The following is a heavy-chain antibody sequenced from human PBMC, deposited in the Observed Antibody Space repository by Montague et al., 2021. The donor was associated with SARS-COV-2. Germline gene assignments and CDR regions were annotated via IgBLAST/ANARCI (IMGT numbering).Heavy chain of an antibody. CDR1: GGSISSSNW. D-gene: IGHD6-19*01. CDR3: ARQEDSSGWFTPDAFDI. J-gene: IGHJ3*02. CDR2: IYYSGST. V-gene: IGHV4-39*01. Sequence: SETLSLTCAVSGGSISSSNWWSWVRQPPGKGLEWIGSIYYSGSTYYNPSLKSRATISVDTYKNQFSLKLSSVTAADTAVYYCARQEDSSGWFTPDAFDIWGQGTMVTVSS.